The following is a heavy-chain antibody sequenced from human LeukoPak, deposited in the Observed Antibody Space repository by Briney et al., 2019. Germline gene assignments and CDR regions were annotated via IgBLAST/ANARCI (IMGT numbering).Heavy chain of an antibody. Sequence: ASVKVSCKASGFTFTGYYLHWVRQAPGQGLEWMGWINPNSGGTNYAQKFQGSVSMTSDTSISTAYMELSRLTSDDTAIYYCAREGPSSSLLHWGLGTLVTVSS. V-gene: IGHV1-2*02. CDR1: GFTFTGYY. CDR3: AREGPSSSLLH. J-gene: IGHJ4*02. CDR2: INPNSGGT.